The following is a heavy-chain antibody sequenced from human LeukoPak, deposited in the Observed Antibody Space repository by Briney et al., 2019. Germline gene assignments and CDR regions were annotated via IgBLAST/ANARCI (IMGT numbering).Heavy chain of an antibody. V-gene: IGHV3-23*01. D-gene: IGHD3-22*01. CDR3: ARLYYYDSSGYFEHFDY. CDR1: GFTFSSYG. Sequence: GGSLRLSCAASGFTFSSYGMSWVRQAPGKGLEWVSAISGSGGSTYYADSVKGRFTISRDNSKNTLYLQMNSLRAEDTAVYYCARLYYYDSSGYFEHFDYWGQGTLVTVSS. J-gene: IGHJ4*02. CDR2: ISGSGGST.